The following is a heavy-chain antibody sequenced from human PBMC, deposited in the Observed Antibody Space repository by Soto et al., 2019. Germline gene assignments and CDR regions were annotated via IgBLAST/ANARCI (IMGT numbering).Heavy chain of an antibody. D-gene: IGHD6-19*01. J-gene: IGHJ4*02. CDR1: GFTVSSNY. CDR2: IYSGGST. Sequence: EVQLVESGGGLVQPGGSLRLSCAASGFTVSSNYMSWVRQAPGKGLEWVSVIYSGGSTYYADSVKGRFTISRDNSKNTLYLQMNSLRAEDTAVYYCARGIKTYSSGWYQGDYWGQGTLVTVSS. CDR3: ARGIKTYSSGWYQGDY. V-gene: IGHV3-66*01.